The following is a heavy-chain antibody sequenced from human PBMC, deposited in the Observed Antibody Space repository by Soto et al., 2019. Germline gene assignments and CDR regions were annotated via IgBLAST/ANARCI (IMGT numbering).Heavy chain of an antibody. V-gene: IGHV1-8*01. Sequence: QVQLVQSGAEVKKPGASVKVSGKASGYTFTSYDINWVRQATGQGLEWMGWMNPNSGNTGSAQKFQGRVTMTRNTSIITAYMELSSLTSEDTAVYYCASRGYSSSWYFYYYYGMDVGGQGTTVTVSS. CDR2: MNPNSGNT. J-gene: IGHJ6*02. D-gene: IGHD6-13*01. CDR3: ASRGYSSSWYFYYYYGMDV. CDR1: GYTFTSYD.